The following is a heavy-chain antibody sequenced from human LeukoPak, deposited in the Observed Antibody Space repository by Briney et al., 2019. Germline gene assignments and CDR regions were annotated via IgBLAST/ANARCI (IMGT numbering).Heavy chain of an antibody. V-gene: IGHV4-31*03. J-gene: IGHJ4*02. CDR1: GGSIDGGGYY. CDR2: IYHSGST. Sequence: PSQTLSLTCTISGGSIDGGGYYWTWMRQHPEKGLEWIGYIYHSGSTYYNPSLRGRLSLSVDTSENQFSLRLRSVTAADTAVYYCARGIGGYESSGYYYYNWGQGTLVTVSS. D-gene: IGHD3-22*01. CDR3: ARGIGGYESSGYYYYN.